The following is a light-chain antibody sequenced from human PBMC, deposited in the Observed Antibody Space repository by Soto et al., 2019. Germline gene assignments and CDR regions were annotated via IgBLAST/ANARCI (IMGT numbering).Light chain of an antibody. CDR3: QQDDSSVGWT. Sequence: EIVLTQSPGTLSLSPGERATLSCRASQSLSSVYFGWYQQKPGLPPRLLIFAASSRAPGIPDRFSGSGSGTDFTLTISRLEPEDFAVYFCQQDDSSVGWTFGKGTKVEIK. J-gene: IGKJ1*01. CDR2: AAS. V-gene: IGKV3-20*01. CDR1: QSLSSVY.